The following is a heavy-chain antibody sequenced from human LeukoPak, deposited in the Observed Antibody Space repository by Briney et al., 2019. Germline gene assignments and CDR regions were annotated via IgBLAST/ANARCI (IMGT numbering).Heavy chain of an antibody. Sequence: SVKVSCKASGGTFSSYAISWVRQAPGQGLEWMGGIIPIFGTANYAQKLQGRVTMTTDTSTSTAYMELRSLRSDDTAVYYCAREYYYDSSGLDYWGQGTLVTVSS. D-gene: IGHD3-22*01. CDR1: GGTFSSYA. V-gene: IGHV1-69*05. J-gene: IGHJ4*02. CDR2: IIPIFGTA. CDR3: AREYYYDSSGLDY.